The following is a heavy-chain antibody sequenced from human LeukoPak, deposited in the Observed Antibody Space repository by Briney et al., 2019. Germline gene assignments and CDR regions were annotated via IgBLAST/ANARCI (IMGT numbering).Heavy chain of an antibody. Sequence: GGSLRLSCAASGFTLSSYSMSWVRRTPGKGLEWVSGISGTGDNTLYADSVKGRFTISRDNSKNTLYLEMNSLRAEDTAIYYCAKMKGHPLPKYYMDVWGQGTTVTVSS. CDR3: AKMKGHPLPKYYMDV. J-gene: IGHJ6*01. CDR1: GFTLSSYS. V-gene: IGHV3-23*01. CDR2: ISGTGDNT. D-gene: IGHD1-26*01.